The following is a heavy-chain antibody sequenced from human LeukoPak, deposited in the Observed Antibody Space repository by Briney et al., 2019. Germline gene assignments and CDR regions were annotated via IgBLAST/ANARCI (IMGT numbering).Heavy chain of an antibody. J-gene: IGHJ4*02. CDR1: GDSISSGDYY. V-gene: IGHV4-61*02. CDR3: ARGDQLLQNKAFDY. D-gene: IGHD2-2*01. Sequence: SETLSLTCTVSGDSISSGDYYWSWIRQPAGKGLEWIGRISSSGSTNYNPSLKSRVTISVDTSKNQFSLKLSSVTAADTAVYYCARGDQLLQNKAFDYWGQGTLVTVSS. CDR2: ISSSGST.